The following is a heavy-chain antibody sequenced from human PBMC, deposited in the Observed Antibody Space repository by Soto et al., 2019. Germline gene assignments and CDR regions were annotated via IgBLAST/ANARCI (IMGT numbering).Heavy chain of an antibody. CDR1: GYTFTTNA. J-gene: IGHJ3*02. D-gene: IGHD3-16*02. CDR2: LNAGNSNR. Sequence: VQLVQSGAEVKKPGASVKVSCKASGYTFTTNAIHWLRQAPGQRLEWLGWLNAGNSNREYSQKFQGRIIMTKDTSASTSYMELSSLISEDTAVYYCARGYDFVWGSYRSDAFDIWGQGTMVTVSS. CDR3: ARGYDFVWGSYRSDAFDI. V-gene: IGHV1-3*01.